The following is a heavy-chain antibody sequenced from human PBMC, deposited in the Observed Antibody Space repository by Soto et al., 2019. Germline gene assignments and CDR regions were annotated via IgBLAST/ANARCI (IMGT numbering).Heavy chain of an antibody. Sequence: QVQLVQSGADVKTPGASVRVSCKASGYTFTGYYVHWVREAPGQGLEWMGWINPETGATSYAQKFQGRVNLSRDTSIKTAYRELSSLRFDDASVYFCARERYQVISDGMDVWGPGTTVTVS. CDR1: GYTFTGYY. J-gene: IGHJ6*02. CDR2: INPETGAT. V-gene: IGHV1-2*02. D-gene: IGHD2-2*01. CDR3: ARERYQVISDGMDV.